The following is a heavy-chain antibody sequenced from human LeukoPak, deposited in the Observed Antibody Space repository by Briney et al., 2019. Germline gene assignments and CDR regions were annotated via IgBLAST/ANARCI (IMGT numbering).Heavy chain of an antibody. J-gene: IGHJ4*02. D-gene: IGHD2-21*01. CDR2: IKAGNGDT. Sequence: ASVKVSCKASGYIFTKYVVHWVRQAPGQRPEWMGWIKAGNGDTKYSQNFQGRLTITRDTSASTVYMELSSLTSEDTALYYCARDDCGDTCYPRGYWGQGTLVTVSS. CDR3: ARDDCGDTCYPRGY. CDR1: GYIFTKYV. V-gene: IGHV1-3*01.